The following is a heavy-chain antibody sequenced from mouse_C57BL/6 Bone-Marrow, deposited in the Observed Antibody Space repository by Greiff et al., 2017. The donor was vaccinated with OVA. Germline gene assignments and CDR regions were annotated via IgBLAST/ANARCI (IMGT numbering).Heavy chain of an antibody. J-gene: IGHJ2*01. Sequence: EVKVVESGGGLVKPGGSLKLSCAASGFTFSDYGMHWVRQAPEKGLEWVAYISSGSSTIYYADTVKGRFTISRDNAKNTLFLQMTSLRSEDTAMYYCARKTGKGAYYFDYWGQGTTLTVSS. V-gene: IGHV5-17*01. D-gene: IGHD4-1*01. CDR3: ARKTGKGAYYFDY. CDR1: GFTFSDYG. CDR2: ISSGSSTI.